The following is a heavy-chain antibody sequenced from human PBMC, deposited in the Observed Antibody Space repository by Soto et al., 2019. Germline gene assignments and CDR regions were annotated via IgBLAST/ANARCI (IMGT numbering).Heavy chain of an antibody. D-gene: IGHD5-12*01. Sequence: ASVKVSCKASGYTFTSYGISWVRQAPGQGLEWMGWISAYNGNTNYAQKLQGRVTMTTDTSTSTAYMELRSLRSDDTAVYYCARVREWLRFGGVVFSWFDPWGQGTLVTVSS. CDR3: ARVREWLRFGGVVFSWFDP. CDR1: GYTFTSYG. J-gene: IGHJ5*02. CDR2: ISAYNGNT. V-gene: IGHV1-18*01.